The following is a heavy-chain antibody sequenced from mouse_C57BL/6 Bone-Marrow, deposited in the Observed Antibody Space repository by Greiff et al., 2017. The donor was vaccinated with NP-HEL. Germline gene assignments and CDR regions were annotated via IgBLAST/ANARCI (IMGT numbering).Heavy chain of an antibody. J-gene: IGHJ1*03. CDR2: IYPGSGST. Sequence: QVQLQQPGAELVKPGASVKMSCKASGYTFTSYWITWVKQRPGQGLEWIGDIYPGSGSTNYNEKFKSKATLTVDTSSSTAYMQLSSLTSEDSAVYYCARWLLPDWYFDVWGTGTTVTVSS. D-gene: IGHD2-3*01. V-gene: IGHV1-55*01. CDR3: ARWLLPDWYFDV. CDR1: GYTFTSYW.